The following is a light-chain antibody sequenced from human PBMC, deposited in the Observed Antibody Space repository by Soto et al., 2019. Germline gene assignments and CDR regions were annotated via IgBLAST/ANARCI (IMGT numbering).Light chain of an antibody. CDR2: DDS. Sequence: SYELTQPPSVSVAPGQTARISCGGNNIGSIRVHWYQQKPGQAPVVIVYDDSGRPSGIPERFSGSNSGHTATLTISRVEAGDEAEYYCQVWNSDDDHVLFGGGTKLTVL. V-gene: IGLV3-21*02. J-gene: IGLJ2*01. CDR3: QVWNSDDDHVL. CDR1: NIGSIR.